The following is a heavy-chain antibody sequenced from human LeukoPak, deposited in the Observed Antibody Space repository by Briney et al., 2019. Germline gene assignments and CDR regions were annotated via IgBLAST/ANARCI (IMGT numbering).Heavy chain of an antibody. V-gene: IGHV1-24*01. CDR1: GYTLTELS. CDR3: GTPLPSLLGYCSSTSCYTGFDY. CDR2: FDPEDGET. J-gene: IGHJ4*02. Sequence: ASVKVSCKVSGYTLTELSMHWVRQAPGKGLEWMGGFDPEDGETIYAQKFQGRVTMTEDTSTDTAYMALSSLRSEETAVYYCGTPLPSLLGYCSSTSCYTGFDYWGQGTLVTVSS. D-gene: IGHD2-2*02.